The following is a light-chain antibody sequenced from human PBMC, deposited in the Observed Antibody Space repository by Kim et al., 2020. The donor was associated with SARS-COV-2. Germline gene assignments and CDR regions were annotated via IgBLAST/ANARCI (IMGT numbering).Light chain of an antibody. V-gene: IGKV3-20*01. Sequence: EIVLTQSPGTLSLSPGERATLSCRASQSVSSIYLAWYQQRPGQAPRLLVYSSSSRATGIPDRFSGSGSGTDFTLTISRLEPEDFAVYYWQQAGSSPWTLGQGTKVDIK. J-gene: IGKJ1*01. CDR2: SSS. CDR1: QSVSSIY. CDR3: QQAGSSPWT.